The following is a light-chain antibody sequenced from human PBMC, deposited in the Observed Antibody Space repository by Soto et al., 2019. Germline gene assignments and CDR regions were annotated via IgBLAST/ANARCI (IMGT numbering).Light chain of an antibody. CDR3: QQYVTYPLT. Sequence: DIQMTQSPSTLSASVGDRVAISCRASQSIGSWLAWYQQKPGKAPNLLIYKASILESGVPSRFRGSGSGTEFTLTISGLQPDDFATYSCQQYVTYPLTFGGGTKVDI. V-gene: IGKV1-5*03. J-gene: IGKJ4*01. CDR1: QSIGSW. CDR2: KAS.